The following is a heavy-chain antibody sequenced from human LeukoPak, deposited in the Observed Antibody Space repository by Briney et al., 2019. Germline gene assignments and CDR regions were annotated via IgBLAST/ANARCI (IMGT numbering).Heavy chain of an antibody. CDR1: GGSISSSNW. J-gene: IGHJ4*02. Sequence: SETLSLTCAVSGGSISSSNWWSWVRQPPRKGLEWIGEIYHSGSTNYNPSLKSRVTISVDKSKNQFSLKLSSVTAADTAVYYCASERSGRPNHFDYWGQGTLVTVSS. V-gene: IGHV4-4*02. CDR2: IYHSGST. D-gene: IGHD1-26*01. CDR3: ASERSGRPNHFDY.